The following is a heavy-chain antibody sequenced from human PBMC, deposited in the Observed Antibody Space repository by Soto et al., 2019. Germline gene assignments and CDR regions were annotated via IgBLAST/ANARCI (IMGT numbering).Heavy chain of an antibody. CDR1: GYTFTTYD. CDR2: MNPNSAST. D-gene: IGHD3-3*01. V-gene: IGHV1-8*01. J-gene: IGHJ6*02. CDR3: ARAQYYDFWSGAGGGMDV. Sequence: ASVKVSCKASGYTFTTYDINWVRQATVQGLEWMGWMNPNSASTGSANKFQGRVTMTRNTSISTAYLELSSLRSEDTAVYYCARAQYYDFWSGAGGGMDVWGQGTTVTVSS.